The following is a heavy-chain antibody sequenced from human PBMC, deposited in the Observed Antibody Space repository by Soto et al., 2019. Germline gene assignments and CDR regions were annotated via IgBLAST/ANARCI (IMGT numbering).Heavy chain of an antibody. CDR3: ARRDTSGFLRYFDN. D-gene: IGHD3-3*01. J-gene: IGHJ4*02. CDR2: IVPNVGTV. CDR1: GDTFSSFINYP. Sequence: ASVKVSCKSSGDTFSSFINYPINCVRQAPGQGLEWMGGIVPNVGTVNYAQKFRGKVTITADKSTGTAYMELSSLRSEDTALYYCARRDTSGFLRYFDNWGQGTQVTVSS. V-gene: IGHV1-69*06.